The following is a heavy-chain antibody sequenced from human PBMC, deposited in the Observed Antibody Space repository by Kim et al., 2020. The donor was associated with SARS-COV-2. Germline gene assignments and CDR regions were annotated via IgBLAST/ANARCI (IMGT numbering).Heavy chain of an antibody. J-gene: IGHJ2*01. V-gene: IGHV4-39*01. D-gene: IGHD4-17*01. CDR2: IYYSGST. CDR1: GGSISSSSYY. CDR3: ARRRTVRGYFDL. Sequence: SETLSLTCTVSGGSISSSSYYWGWIRQPPGKGLEWIGSIYYSGSTYYNPSLKSRVTISVDTSKNQFSLKLSSVTAADTAVYYCARRRTVRGYFDLWGRGTLVTVSS.